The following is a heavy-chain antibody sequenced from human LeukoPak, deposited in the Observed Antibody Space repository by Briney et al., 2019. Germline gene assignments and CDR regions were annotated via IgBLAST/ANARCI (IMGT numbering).Heavy chain of an antibody. CDR1: GFTFDDYG. J-gene: IGHJ3*02. V-gene: IGHV3-20*04. CDR3: ARGDPDISFGVVGDAFDI. Sequence: GGSLRLSCAASGFTFDDYGMTWVRQAPGKGLEWVSGINWNGDTIGYADSVKGRFTISRDNAKNSLYLQMNSLRAEDTAVYYCARGDPDISFGVVGDAFDIWGQGTMVTSSS. D-gene: IGHD3-3*01. CDR2: INWNGDTI.